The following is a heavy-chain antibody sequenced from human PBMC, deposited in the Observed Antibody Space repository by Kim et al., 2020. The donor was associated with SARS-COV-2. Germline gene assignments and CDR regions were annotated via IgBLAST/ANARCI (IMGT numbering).Heavy chain of an antibody. J-gene: IGHJ6*04. CDR3: ARRCSSTSCYHATITYYYCYGMDV. V-gene: IGHV4-39*06. Sequence: SETLSLTCTVSGGSISSSSYYWGWIRQPPGKGLEWIGSIYYSGSTYYNPSLKSRVTISVDTSKNQFPLKLSSVTAADTAVYYCARRCSSTSCYHATITYYYCYGMDVWGKGTTVTVSS. D-gene: IGHD2-2*01. CDR1: GGSISSSSYY. CDR2: IYYSGST.